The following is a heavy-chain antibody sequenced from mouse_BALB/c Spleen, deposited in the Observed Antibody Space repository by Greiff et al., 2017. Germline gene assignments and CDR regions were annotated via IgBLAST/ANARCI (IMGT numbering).Heavy chain of an antibody. CDR2: ISSGGSYT. J-gene: IGHJ2*01. V-gene: IGHV5-9-3*01. CDR1: GFTFSSYA. D-gene: IGHD2-14*01. Sequence: EVKLQESGGGLVKPGGSLKLSCAASGFTFSSYAMSWVRQTPEKRLEWVATISSGGSYTYYPDSVKGRFTISRDNAKNTLYLQMSSLRSEDTAMYYCARGYDPDYWGQGTTLTVSS. CDR3: ARGYDPDY.